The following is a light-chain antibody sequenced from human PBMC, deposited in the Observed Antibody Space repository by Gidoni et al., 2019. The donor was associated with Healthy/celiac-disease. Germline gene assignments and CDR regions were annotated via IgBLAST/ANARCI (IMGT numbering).Light chain of an antibody. V-gene: IGKV3-20*01. J-gene: IGKJ1*01. CDR2: GAS. CDR3: QQYGSSPT. CDR1: QSVSSSY. Sequence: EIVLTQSPGTLSLYPGERATLSCRASQSVSSSYLAWYQQKPGQDPRLLIYGASSRATGIPDRFSGSGSGTDFTLTISRLQPEDFAVYYCQQYGSSPTFGQGTKLEIK.